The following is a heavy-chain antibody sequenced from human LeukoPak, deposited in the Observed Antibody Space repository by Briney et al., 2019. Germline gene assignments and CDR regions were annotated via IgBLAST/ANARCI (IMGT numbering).Heavy chain of an antibody. CDR2: ISWDGGST. J-gene: IGHJ6*02. V-gene: IGHV3-43D*03. CDR3: AKSNRGSSPYGMDV. D-gene: IGHD1-26*01. Sequence: PGGSLRLSCAASGFTFDDYAMHWVRQAPGKGLEWVSLISWDGGSTYYADSVKGRFTISRDNSKNSLYLQMNSLRAEDTALYYCAKSNRGSSPYGMDVWGQGTTVTVSS. CDR1: GFTFDDYA.